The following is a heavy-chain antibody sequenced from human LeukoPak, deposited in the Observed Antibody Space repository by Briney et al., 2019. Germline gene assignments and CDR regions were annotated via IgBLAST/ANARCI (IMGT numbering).Heavy chain of an antibody. D-gene: IGHD4-11*01. CDR1: GYSFTGYY. Sequence: AAVKVSCKASGYSFTGYYMHWVRQAPGQGLEWMGWVNLNSGGTTYAQKFQGRVTMTRDTSISTAYMELNRLRSDDTAVYYCAREGYSSYWGQGTLVTVSS. CDR3: AREGYSSY. J-gene: IGHJ4*02. CDR2: VNLNSGGT. V-gene: IGHV1-2*02.